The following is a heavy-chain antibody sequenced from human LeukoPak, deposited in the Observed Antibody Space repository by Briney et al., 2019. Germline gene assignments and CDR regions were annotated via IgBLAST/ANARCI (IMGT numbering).Heavy chain of an antibody. D-gene: IGHD3-10*01. CDR2: IYYSGST. Sequence: SETLSLTCTVSGGSISSSSYYWGWIRQPPGKGLEWIGSIYYSGSTYYNPSLKSRVTISVDTSKNQFSLKLSSVTAADTAVYYCAREDYYGSGSYIVYMDVWGKGTTVTVSS. V-gene: IGHV4-39*07. J-gene: IGHJ6*03. CDR1: GGSISSSSYY. CDR3: AREDYYGSGSYIVYMDV.